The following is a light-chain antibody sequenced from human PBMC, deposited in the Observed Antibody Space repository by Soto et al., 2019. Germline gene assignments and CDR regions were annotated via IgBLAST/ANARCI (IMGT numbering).Light chain of an antibody. V-gene: IGKV3-15*01. Sequence: ILMTQSPATLSVSPGERATLSCRASQSTSSDVAWYQQKPGQPPTLLMYGASTRAIGIPARFSGSGSGTEFTLTISSLQSEDFGTYYCQQYNNWPLSFGGGTKVDIK. CDR3: QQYNNWPLS. J-gene: IGKJ4*01. CDR2: GAS. CDR1: QSTSSD.